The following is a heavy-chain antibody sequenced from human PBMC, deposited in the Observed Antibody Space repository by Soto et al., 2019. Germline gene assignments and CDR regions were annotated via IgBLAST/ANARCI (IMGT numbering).Heavy chain of an antibody. CDR3: ATLPPRIEVTVLPIPT. J-gene: IGHJ5*02. CDR2: ISYSGRT. CDR1: GDSIISGAYY. V-gene: IGHV4-31*03. Sequence: SETLSLTCTVSGDSIISGAYYWSLIRQHPGKGLEWIGYISYSGRTYYNPSLKSRLTISLDTSNNQFSLKLTSVTAADTAVYYCATLPPRIEVTVLPIPTWGQGTLVTVSS. D-gene: IGHD2-15*01.